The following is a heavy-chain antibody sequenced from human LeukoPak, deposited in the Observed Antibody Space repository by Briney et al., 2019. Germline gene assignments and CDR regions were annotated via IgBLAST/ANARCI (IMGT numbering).Heavy chain of an antibody. Sequence: GASVKVSCKASGGTFSSYAISWVRQAPGQGLEWMGGIIPIFGTANYAQKFQGRVTITADESTSTAYMELSSLRSEDTAVYYCATAPHQGGYGLFVYYMDVWGKGTTVTVSS. CDR1: GGTFSSYA. D-gene: IGHD5-18*01. V-gene: IGHV1-69*13. CDR2: IIPIFGTA. J-gene: IGHJ6*03. CDR3: ATAPHQGGYGLFVYYMDV.